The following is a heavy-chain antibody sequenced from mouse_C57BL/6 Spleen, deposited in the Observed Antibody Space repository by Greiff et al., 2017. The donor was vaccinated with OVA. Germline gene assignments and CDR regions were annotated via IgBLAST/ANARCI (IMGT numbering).Heavy chain of an antibody. CDR3: AREAAQATPFDY. D-gene: IGHD3-2*02. CDR1: GYSITSGYY. V-gene: IGHV3-6*01. Sequence: EVKLLESGPGLVKPSQSLSLTCSVTGYSITSGYYWNWIRQFPGNKLEWMGYISYDGSNNYNPSLKNRISITRDTSKNQFFLKLNSVTTEDTATYYCAREAAQATPFDYWGQGTTLTVSS. CDR2: ISYDGSN. J-gene: IGHJ2*01.